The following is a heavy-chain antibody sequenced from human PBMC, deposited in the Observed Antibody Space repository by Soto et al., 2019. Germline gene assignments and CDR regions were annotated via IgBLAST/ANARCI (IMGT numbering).Heavy chain of an antibody. CDR1: GGSISSGGYY. J-gene: IGHJ5*02. CDR3: ARGEAYCSGGTCYYRFDP. Sequence: SETLSLTCTVSGGSISSGGYYWSWIRQPPGKGLEWIGYIYHGGDAYYNPSLKSRVTISVDRSKNQFSLNLSSVTAADTAMYYCARGEAYCSGGTCYYRFDPWGQGTLVTVSS. V-gene: IGHV4-30-2*01. D-gene: IGHD2-15*01. CDR2: IYHGGDA.